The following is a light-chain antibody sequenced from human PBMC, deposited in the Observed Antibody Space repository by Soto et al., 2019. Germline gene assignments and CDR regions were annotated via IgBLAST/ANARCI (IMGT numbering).Light chain of an antibody. CDR1: QDVRKY. V-gene: IGKV1-33*01. J-gene: IGKJ3*01. CDR2: DAS. Sequence: DIQMTQSPSSLSSSVGDRFTITFQASQDVRKYLSWYQQKARKAPKLLIYDASNLETGVPSRFSGSGSGTDFTFTISSLQPEDIATYYCQQRHNLPHTFGPGTKVDI. CDR3: QQRHNLPHT.